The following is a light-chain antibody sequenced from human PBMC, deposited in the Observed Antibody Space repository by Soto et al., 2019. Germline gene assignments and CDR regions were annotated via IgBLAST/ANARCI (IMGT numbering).Light chain of an antibody. CDR1: QGISSY. CDR3: QQYGNPPRYT. Sequence: DIQLTQSPSFLSASVGDRVTITCRASQGISSYLAWYQQKPGKAPKLLIYAASTLQSGVPSRFSGSGSGTDFTLTISRLEPEDFAVYYCQQYGNPPRYTFGQGTKLEIK. J-gene: IGKJ2*01. CDR2: AAS. V-gene: IGKV1-9*01.